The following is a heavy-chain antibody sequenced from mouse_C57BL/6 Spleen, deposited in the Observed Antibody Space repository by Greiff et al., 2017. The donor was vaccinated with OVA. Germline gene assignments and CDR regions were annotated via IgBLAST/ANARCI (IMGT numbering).Heavy chain of an antibody. V-gene: IGHV1-50*01. CDR1: GYTFTSYW. J-gene: IGHJ1*03. CDR3: AYGYDGYWYFDV. Sequence: QVQLQQPGAELVKPGASVKLSCKASGYTFTSYWMQWVKQRPGQGLEWIGEIDPSDRYTNYNQKFQGKATLTVATSSSTAYMQLSSLTSEDSAVYYCAYGYDGYWYFDVWGTGTTVTVSS. CDR2: IDPSDRYT. D-gene: IGHD2-2*01.